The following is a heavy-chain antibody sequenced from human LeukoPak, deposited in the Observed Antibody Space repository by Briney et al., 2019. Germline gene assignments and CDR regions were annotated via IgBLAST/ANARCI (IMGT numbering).Heavy chain of an antibody. CDR2: IYYSGTP. V-gene: IGHV4-39*07. CDR1: GGSISSSSYY. Sequence: SETLSLTCTVSGGSISSSSYYWGWLRQPPGKGVEWIGSIYYSGTPYYHPSLKRRLPISVDTSKNQFSLKLSSVTAAATAVYYCARVSVTAFTNYYYYYMYVWGKGTTVTVSS. D-gene: IGHD2-8*01. J-gene: IGHJ6*03. CDR3: ARVSVTAFTNYYYYYMYV.